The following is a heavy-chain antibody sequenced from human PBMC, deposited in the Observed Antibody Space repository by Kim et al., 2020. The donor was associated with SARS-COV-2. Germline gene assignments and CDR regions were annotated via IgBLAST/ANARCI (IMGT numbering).Heavy chain of an antibody. J-gene: IGHJ4*02. CDR2: IKSKTDGGTT. V-gene: IGHV3-15*01. Sequence: GGSLRLSCAASGFTFSNAWMSWVRQAPGKGLEWVGRIKSKTDGGTTDYAAPVKGRFTISRDDSKNTLYLQMNSLKTEDTAVYYCTTVTYYYGSGSYFFEYWGQGTLVTVSS. CDR3: TTVTYYYGSGSYFFEY. D-gene: IGHD3-10*01. CDR1: GFTFSNAW.